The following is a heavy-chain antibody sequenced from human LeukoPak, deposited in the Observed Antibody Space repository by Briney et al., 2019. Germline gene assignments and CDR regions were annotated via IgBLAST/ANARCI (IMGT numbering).Heavy chain of an antibody. CDR1: GYTFTSYG. D-gene: IGHD6-13*01. V-gene: IGHV1-18*01. Sequence: ASVKVSCKASGYTFTSYGISWVRQAPGQGLEWMGWISAYNGNTNYAQKLQGRVTMTTDTSTSTAYMELRSLRSDDTAVYYCASGAAAGDYYYYGMDVWGQGTLVTVSS. CDR2: ISAYNGNT. J-gene: IGHJ6*02. CDR3: ASGAAAGDYYYYGMDV.